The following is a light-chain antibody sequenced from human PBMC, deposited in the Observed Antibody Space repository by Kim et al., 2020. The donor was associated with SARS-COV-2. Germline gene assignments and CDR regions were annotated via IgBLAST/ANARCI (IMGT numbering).Light chain of an antibody. V-gene: IGLV2-14*03. Sequence: QSALTQPASVSGSPGQSITISCTRTSSDVGGYDYVSWYQQHPGEVPKLVIYDVTKRPSGVSNRFSGSKSGNTASLTISGLQSEDEADYYCCSFIDTSTYVFGSGTKVTVL. J-gene: IGLJ1*01. CDR2: DVT. CDR1: SSDVGGYDY. CDR3: CSFIDTSTYV.